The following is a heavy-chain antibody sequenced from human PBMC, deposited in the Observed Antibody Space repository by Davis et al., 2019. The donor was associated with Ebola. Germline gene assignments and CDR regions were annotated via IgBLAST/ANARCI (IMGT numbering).Heavy chain of an antibody. D-gene: IGHD5-18*01. CDR3: AGGRWGYSYGSFDY. V-gene: IGHV4-34*01. J-gene: IGHJ4*02. Sequence: SETLSLTCAVYGGSFSGYYWSWIRQPPGKGLEWIGEINHSGSTNYNPSLKSRVTISVDTSKNQFSLKLSSVTAADTAVYYCAGGRWGYSYGSFDYWGQGTLVTVSS. CDR2: INHSGST. CDR1: GGSFSGYY.